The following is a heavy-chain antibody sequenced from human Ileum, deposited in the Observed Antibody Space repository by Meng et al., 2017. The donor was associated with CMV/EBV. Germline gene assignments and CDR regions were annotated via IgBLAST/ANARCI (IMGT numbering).Heavy chain of an antibody. Sequence: FSDYFMTWVRQAPGKGLEWVSYIRSSADDFGITTFYTDSVRGRFTISRGNARNSLDLQMNSLRAEDTAVYYCARVALFGVVPGHVDYWGQGTLVTVSS. D-gene: IGHD3-16*01. CDR2: IRSSADDFGITT. J-gene: IGHJ4*02. CDR3: ARVALFGVVPGHVDY. V-gene: IGHV3-11*04. CDR1: FSDYF.